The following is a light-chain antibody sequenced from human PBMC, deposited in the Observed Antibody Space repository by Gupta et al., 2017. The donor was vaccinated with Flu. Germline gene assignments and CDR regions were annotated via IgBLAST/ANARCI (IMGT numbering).Light chain of an antibody. Sequence: IVMTPTPPTLSVSPGERDTLSCRASQTISNNLAWYQQKPGQAPRLLLFGASTRASGVPARFSGSGSGTEFTLTISSLQSEDFATYYCQQYDNWPLAFGQGTRLEIK. CDR1: QTISNN. CDR3: QQYDNWPLA. J-gene: IGKJ5*01. V-gene: IGKV3-15*01. CDR2: GAS.